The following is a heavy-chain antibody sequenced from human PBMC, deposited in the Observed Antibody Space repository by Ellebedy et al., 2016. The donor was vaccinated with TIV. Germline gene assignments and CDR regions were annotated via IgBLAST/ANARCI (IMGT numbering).Heavy chain of an antibody. D-gene: IGHD5-12*01. J-gene: IGHJ4*02. CDR3: ARGFEAPVASFDH. CDR1: GSTFSTSG. Sequence: GESLKISXAASGSTFSTSGMDWVRQAPGKGLEWVAVIWYDGSNENYAESVKGRFTIPRDNSKNTLYLQMNSLRAEDTAVYYCARGFEAPVASFDHWGQGALVTVSS. CDR2: IWYDGSNE. V-gene: IGHV3-33*01.